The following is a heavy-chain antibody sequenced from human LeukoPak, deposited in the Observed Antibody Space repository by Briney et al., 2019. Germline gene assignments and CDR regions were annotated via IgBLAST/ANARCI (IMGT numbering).Heavy chain of an antibody. CDR3: ARGAIDYGDYDAFDI. CDR1: GGTFSSYA. Sequence: GASVKVSCKASGGTFSSYAISWVRQAPGQGLEWMGGIIPIFGTANYAQKFQGRVTITADESTSTAYMELRSLRSDDTAVYYCARGAIDYGDYDAFDIWGQGTMVTVSS. CDR2: IIPIFGTA. J-gene: IGHJ3*02. D-gene: IGHD4-17*01. V-gene: IGHV1-69*13.